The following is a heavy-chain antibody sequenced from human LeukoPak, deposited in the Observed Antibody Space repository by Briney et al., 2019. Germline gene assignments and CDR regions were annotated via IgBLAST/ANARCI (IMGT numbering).Heavy chain of an antibody. D-gene: IGHD3-22*01. CDR3: VSGSDTSGYYFY. V-gene: IGHV3-33*03. CDR1: GFTFSTSG. CDR2: IGSDGSEK. Sequence: GRSLRLSCAASGFTFSTSGMNWVRQAPGPGLEGLTVIGSDGSEKRYADSVKGRFTISRDNSQSTLYLQMNSLRAEDTAVYYCVSGSDTSGYYFYWGQGTLVTVSS. J-gene: IGHJ4*02.